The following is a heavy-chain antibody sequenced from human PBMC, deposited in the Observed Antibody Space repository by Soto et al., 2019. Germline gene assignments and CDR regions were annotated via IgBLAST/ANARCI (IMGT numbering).Heavy chain of an antibody. Sequence: SETLSLTCIVSGGSISSGGGYYWTWIRQHPGKGLEWIGYIYYSGSTHYNPSLKSRVTISLDTSKNQFSLKLSSVTAADTAVYYCARGRCSGGSCYFDYWGQGTLVTVSS. V-gene: IGHV4-31*03. CDR1: GGSISSGGGYY. CDR3: ARGRCSGGSCYFDY. CDR2: IYYSGST. D-gene: IGHD2-15*01. J-gene: IGHJ4*02.